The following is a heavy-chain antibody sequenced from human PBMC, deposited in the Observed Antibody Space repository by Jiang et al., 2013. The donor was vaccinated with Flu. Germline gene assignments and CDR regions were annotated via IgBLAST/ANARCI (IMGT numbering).Heavy chain of an antibody. CDR2: IKQDGSEK. CDR1: GFTFSSYW. Sequence: GGSLRLPCAASGFTFSSYWMSWVRQAPGKGLEWVANIKQDGSEKYYVDSVKGRFTISRDNAKNSLYLQMNSLRAEDTAVYYCARFTEGSGYDSPRRGYFDYWGQGTLVTVSS. V-gene: IGHV3-7*01. CDR3: ARFTEGSGYDSPRRGYFDY. J-gene: IGHJ4*02. D-gene: IGHD5-12*01.